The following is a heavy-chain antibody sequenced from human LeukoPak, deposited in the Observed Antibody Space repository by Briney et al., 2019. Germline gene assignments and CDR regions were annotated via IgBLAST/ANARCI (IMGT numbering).Heavy chain of an antibody. V-gene: IGHV3-7*05. J-gene: IGHJ3*02. CDR1: GFTFSSYW. CDR3: ARREVVVTATAFDAFDI. Sequence: GGSLRLSCAASGFTFSSYWMSWVRQAPGKGLQWVANIKEDGSEKYYVDSVKGRFTISRDNAKNSLYLQMNSLRAEDTAVYYCARREVVVTATAFDAFDIWGQGTMATVSS. CDR2: IKEDGSEK. D-gene: IGHD2-21*02.